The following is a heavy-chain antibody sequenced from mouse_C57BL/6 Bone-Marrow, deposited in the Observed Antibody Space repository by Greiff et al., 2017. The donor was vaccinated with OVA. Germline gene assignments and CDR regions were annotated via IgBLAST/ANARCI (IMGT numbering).Heavy chain of an antibody. Sequence: EVKVVESGGGLVKPGGSLKLSCAASGFTFSSYAMSWVRQTPEKRLEWVATISDGGSYTYYPDNVKGRFTISRDNAKNNLYLQMSHLMSEDTAMYYWATLCPAWFADWGQGTLVTVSA. V-gene: IGHV5-4*03. D-gene: IGHD6-1*01. CDR3: ATLCPAWFAD. J-gene: IGHJ3*01. CDR1: GFTFSSYA. CDR2: ISDGGSYT.